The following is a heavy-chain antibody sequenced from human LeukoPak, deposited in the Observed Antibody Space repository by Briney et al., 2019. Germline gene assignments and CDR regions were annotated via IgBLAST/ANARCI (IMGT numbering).Heavy chain of an antibody. CDR3: ARETARGAFDI. D-gene: IGHD2-21*02. J-gene: IGHJ3*02. CDR2: IYYSGTT. CDR1: GGPFTTYY. Sequence: SETLSLTCAVYGGPFTTYYWSWIRQPPGKGLEWIGYIYYSGTTNYNPSLKSRVTISVDTSKNQFSLKLNSVTAADTAVYYCARETARGAFDIWGQGTMVTVSS. V-gene: IGHV4-59*01.